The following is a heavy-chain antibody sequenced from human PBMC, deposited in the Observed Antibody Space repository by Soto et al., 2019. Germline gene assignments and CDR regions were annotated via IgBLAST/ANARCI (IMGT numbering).Heavy chain of an antibody. Sequence: GYLKLSSAASGVSFCTYAMSWFLKAPGKELEWVSAIIGSSGSTKYADSVKGRFTISRDNTKNTLYLQMNSLRAEDTAVYYCAKAGGRRDCSSTSCYRGGSGTGPSLYYFDFWGEGTLVSVSS. CDR1: GVSFCTYA. CDR3: AKAGGRRDCSSTSCYRGGSGTGPSLYYFDF. J-gene: IGHJ4*02. CDR2: IIGSSGST. D-gene: IGHD2-2*01. V-gene: IGHV3-23*01.